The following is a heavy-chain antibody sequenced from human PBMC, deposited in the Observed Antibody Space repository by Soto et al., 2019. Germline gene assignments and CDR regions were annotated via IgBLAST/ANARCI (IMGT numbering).Heavy chain of an antibody. Sequence: QVQLVQSGAEVKKPGSSVKVSCKASGGTFSSYAISWVRQAPGQGLEWMGGIIPIFGTANYAQKFQGRVTITADESTSTSYMELSSLRSEDTAVYYCARVSDLSSYSSGWSSYFDYWGQGTLVTVSS. CDR2: IIPIFGTA. D-gene: IGHD6-19*01. CDR1: GGTFSSYA. J-gene: IGHJ4*02. CDR3: ARVSDLSSYSSGWSSYFDY. V-gene: IGHV1-69*01.